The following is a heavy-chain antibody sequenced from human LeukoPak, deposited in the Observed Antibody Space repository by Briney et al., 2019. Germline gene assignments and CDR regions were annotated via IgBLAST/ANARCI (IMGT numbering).Heavy chain of an antibody. D-gene: IGHD4-23*01. CDR1: VGFTTYDY. CDR2: IHTTGST. Sequence: SETLSLTCSVSVGFTTYDYWNWIRHPAGKAPEWIGRIHTTGSTNYNTSLKSRLTMSLDKSKKPFSLKVTSMTAADTALYYCARGGGNRHFDSWGQGILVTVSS. J-gene: IGHJ4*02. CDR3: ARGGGNRHFDS. V-gene: IGHV4-4*07.